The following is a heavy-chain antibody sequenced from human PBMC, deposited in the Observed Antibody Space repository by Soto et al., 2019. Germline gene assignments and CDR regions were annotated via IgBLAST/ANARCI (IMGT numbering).Heavy chain of an antibody. CDR3: AKGSVAATRNYYYGMDV. CDR1: GFTFSSYA. J-gene: IGHJ6*02. Sequence: PGGSLRLSCAASGFTFSSYAMSWVRQAPGKGLEWVSAISGSGGSTYYADSVKGRFTISRDNSKNTLYLQMNSLRAEDTAVYYCAKGSVAATRNYYYGMDVWGQGTTVTVSS. CDR2: ISGSGGST. D-gene: IGHD2-15*01. V-gene: IGHV3-23*01.